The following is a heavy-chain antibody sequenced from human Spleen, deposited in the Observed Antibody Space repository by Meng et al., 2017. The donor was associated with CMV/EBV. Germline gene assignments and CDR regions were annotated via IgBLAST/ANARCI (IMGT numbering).Heavy chain of an antibody. CDR3: ARDILERNAFDM. V-gene: IGHV4-61*01. D-gene: IGHD1-1*01. CDR1: GGSVSTGSYY. Sequence: ETLSLTCTVSGGSVSTGSYYWSWLRQPPGKGLEWIGYISYIGSTNYNPSLKSRVTISVDTSKNQFSLKLSSVTAADTAIFYCARDILERNAFDMWGQGTMVTVSS. CDR2: ISYIGST. J-gene: IGHJ3*02.